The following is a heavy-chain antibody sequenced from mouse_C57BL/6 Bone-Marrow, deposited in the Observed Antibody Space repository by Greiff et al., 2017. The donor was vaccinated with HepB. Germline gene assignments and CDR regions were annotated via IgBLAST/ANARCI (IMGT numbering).Heavy chain of an antibody. Sequence: DVQLVESGGGLVKPGGSLKLSCAASGFTFSSYAMSWVRQTPEKRLEWVATISDGGSYTYYPDNVKGRFTISRDNAKNNLYLQMSHLKSEDTAMYYCARGVWYFDYWGQGTTLTVSS. J-gene: IGHJ2*01. V-gene: IGHV5-4*01. CDR1: GFTFSSYA. CDR2: ISDGGSYT. CDR3: ARGVWYFDY.